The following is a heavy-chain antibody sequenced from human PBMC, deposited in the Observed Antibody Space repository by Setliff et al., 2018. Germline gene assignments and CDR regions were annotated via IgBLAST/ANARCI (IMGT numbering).Heavy chain of an antibody. V-gene: IGHV1-46*03. CDR3: ARGGSPDCSTAGCRYGDYVY. CDR2: INPRAGTT. D-gene: IGHD2-2*01. CDR1: GYTFTNYY. J-gene: IGHJ4*02. Sequence: GASVKVSCKASGYTFTNYYINWVRQAPGQGLEWMGIINPRAGTTSYAQKLQGRVTMTRDTSTNTVYMELSSLRSEDTAVYYCARGGSPDCSTAGCRYGDYVYWGQGTQVTLSS.